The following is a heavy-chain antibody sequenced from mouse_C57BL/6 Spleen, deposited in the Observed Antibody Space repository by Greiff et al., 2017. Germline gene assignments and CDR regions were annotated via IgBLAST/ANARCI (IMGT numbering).Heavy chain of an antibody. CDR1: GYTFTSYG. CDR3: ARGQTAQATALSFAY. J-gene: IGHJ3*01. V-gene: IGHV1-58*01. D-gene: IGHD3-2*02. Sequence: EVQGVESGAELVRPGSSVKMSCKTSGYTFTSYGINWVKQRPGQGLEWIGYIYIGNGYTEYNEKFKGKATLTSDTSSSTAYMQLSSLTSEDSAIYFCARGQTAQATALSFAYWGQGTLVTVSA. CDR2: IYIGNGYT.